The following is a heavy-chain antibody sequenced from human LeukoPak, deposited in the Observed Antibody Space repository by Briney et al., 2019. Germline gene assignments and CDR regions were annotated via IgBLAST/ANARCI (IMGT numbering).Heavy chain of an antibody. Sequence: GGSLRLSCAASGFTFSSYGMHWVRQAPGKGLEWVAVISYDGSNKYYADSVKGRFTISRDNSKNTLYLQMNSLRAEDTAVYYCATSIAAAFTYYFDYWGQGTLVTVSP. CDR1: GFTFSSYG. V-gene: IGHV3-30*03. D-gene: IGHD6-13*01. J-gene: IGHJ4*02. CDR3: ATSIAAAFTYYFDY. CDR2: ISYDGSNK.